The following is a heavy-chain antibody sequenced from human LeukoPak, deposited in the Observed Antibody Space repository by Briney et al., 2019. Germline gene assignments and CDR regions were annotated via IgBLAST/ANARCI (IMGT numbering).Heavy chain of an antibody. Sequence: GGSLRLSCAASGFTFSNYAMHWVRQAPGKGLEWVAVISFAGNGEFYADSVKGRFTISRDNSKNTLYLQMNSLRPEDTAMYYCAKDEVGRYLSSTRCYSRFDYWGQGTLVTVSS. CDR2: ISFAGNGE. V-gene: IGHV3-30*18. J-gene: IGHJ4*02. CDR1: GFTFSNYA. CDR3: AKDEVGRYLSSTRCYSRFDY. D-gene: IGHD2-2*02.